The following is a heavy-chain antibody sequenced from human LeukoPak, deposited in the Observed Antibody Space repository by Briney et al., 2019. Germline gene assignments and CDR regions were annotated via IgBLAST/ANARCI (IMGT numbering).Heavy chain of an antibody. J-gene: IGHJ6*02. CDR2: TYYRSKWYY. V-gene: IGHV6-1*01. CDR3: SLARSEYHYGMDV. Sequence: SQTLSLTCAISGDSVSSVAWNWIRQSPSRGLEWLGRTYYRSKWYYEYAVSVKSRINISPDTSKNQFSLQLTSVTPEDTAVYYCSLARSEYHYGMDVWGQGTTVTVSS. CDR1: GDSVSSVA.